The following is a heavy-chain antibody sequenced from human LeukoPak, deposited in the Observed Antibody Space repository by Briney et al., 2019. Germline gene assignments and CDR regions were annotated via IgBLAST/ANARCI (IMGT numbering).Heavy chain of an antibody. J-gene: IGHJ3*02. D-gene: IGHD3-22*01. CDR1: GYTLTELS. CDR2: FDPEDGET. CDR3: ATTQDYYDSSGPDAFDI. Sequence: ASVKVSCKVSGYTLTELSMHWVRLAPGKGLEWMGGFDPEDGETIYAQKFQGRVTMTEDTSTDTAYMELSSLRSEDTAVYYCATTQDYYDSSGPDAFDIWGQGTMVTVSS. V-gene: IGHV1-24*01.